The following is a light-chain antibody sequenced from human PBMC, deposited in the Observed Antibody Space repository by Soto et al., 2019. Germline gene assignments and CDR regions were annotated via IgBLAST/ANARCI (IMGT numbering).Light chain of an antibody. CDR3: QQGNSFPFA. CDR2: AAS. CDR1: QGISNW. Sequence: DIQMTQSPSSVSASVGDRVSITCRASQGISNWLAWYQQKPGRAPKLLIYAASSLQSGVSSRCSGSRSGRAFSLTTGSLQPEDFATYYWQQGNSFPFAFGPGTKVDI. V-gene: IGKV1D-12*01. J-gene: IGKJ3*01.